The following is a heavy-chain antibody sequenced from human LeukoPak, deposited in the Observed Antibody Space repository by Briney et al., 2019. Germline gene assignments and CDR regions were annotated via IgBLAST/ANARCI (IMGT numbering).Heavy chain of an antibody. CDR3: ARDYSTVTTFFDY. CDR1: GFTFRTYN. V-gene: IGHV3-48*01. D-gene: IGHD4-17*01. CDR2: ITSGGTTI. Sequence: GGSLRLSCAASGFTFRTYNMTWVRQAPGKGLEWVSYITSGGTTIYYADSVKGRFTISRDNAKNSLYLQKNSLRAEDTAVYYCARDYSTVTTFFDYWGQGTLVTVSS. J-gene: IGHJ4*02.